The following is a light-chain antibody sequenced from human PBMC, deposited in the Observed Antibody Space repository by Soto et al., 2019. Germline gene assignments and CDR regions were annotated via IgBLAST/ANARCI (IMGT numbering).Light chain of an antibody. Sequence: EIVLTQSPATLSLSPGERATLSCRASQSVSSYLAWYQQKPGQAPRLLIYDASNRATGIPARFSGSGSGTEFTLTINSLQSEDFAVYYCLQHNNWWTFGQGTRLEIK. J-gene: IGKJ5*01. CDR2: DAS. CDR3: LQHNNWWT. CDR1: QSVSSY. V-gene: IGKV3-11*01.